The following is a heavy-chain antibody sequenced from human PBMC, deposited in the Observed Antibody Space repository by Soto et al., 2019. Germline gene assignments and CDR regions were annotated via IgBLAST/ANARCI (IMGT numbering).Heavy chain of an antibody. J-gene: IGHJ6*02. CDR3: ARGMYYYDSSGYYYAGDYYYGMDV. Sequence: QVQLVQSGAEVKKPGSSVKVSCKASGGTFSSYAISWVRQAPGQGLEWMGGTILIFGTANYAQKFQGRVTITADESTSTAYMELSSLRSEDTAVYYCARGMYYYDSSGYYYAGDYYYGMDVWGQGTTVTVSS. V-gene: IGHV1-69*01. CDR1: GGTFSSYA. D-gene: IGHD3-22*01. CDR2: TILIFGTA.